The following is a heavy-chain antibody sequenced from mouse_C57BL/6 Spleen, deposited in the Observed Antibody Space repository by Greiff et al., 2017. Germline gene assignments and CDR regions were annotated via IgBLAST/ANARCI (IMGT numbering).Heavy chain of an antibody. CDR3: ARKGQGAMDY. J-gene: IGHJ4*01. CDR2: IWTGGGT. V-gene: IGHV2-9-1*01. Sequence: VQLQESGPGLVAPSQSLSITCTVSGFSLTSYAISWVRQPPGKGLEWVGVIWTGGGTNYNSALKSRLSISKDNSKSQVFLKMNSLQTDDTARYYCARKGQGAMDYWGQGTSVTVSA. CDR1: GFSLTSYA.